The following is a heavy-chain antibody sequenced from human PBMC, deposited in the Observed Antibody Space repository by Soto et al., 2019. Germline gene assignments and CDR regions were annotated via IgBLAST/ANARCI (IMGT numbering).Heavy chain of an antibody. CDR3: ARRSSWPRSGYYYYYGMDV. CDR2: IYYSGST. CDR1: GGSISSSSYY. D-gene: IGHD6-13*01. V-gene: IGHV4-39*01. J-gene: IGHJ6*02. Sequence: QLQLQESGPGLVKPSETLSLTCTVSGGSISSSSYYWGWIRQPPGKGLEWIGSIYYSGSTYYNPSLKSRVTISVDTSKNQFSLKLSSVTAADTAVYYCARRSSWPRSGYYYYYGMDVWGQGTTVTVSS.